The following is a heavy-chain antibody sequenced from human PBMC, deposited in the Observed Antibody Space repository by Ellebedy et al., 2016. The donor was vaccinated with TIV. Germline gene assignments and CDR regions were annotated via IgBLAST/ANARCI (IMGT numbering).Heavy chain of an antibody. CDR3: ARAELATIGDWYFDL. CDR2: IYVGGTT. Sequence: GESLKISCAASGFTVSNNYMNWVRQAPGKGLEWVSVIYVGGTTFYADSVKGRFTISRANSKNAVYLQMNSLRAEDTAVYYCARAELATIGDWYFDLWGRGTLVTVSS. D-gene: IGHD5-24*01. CDR1: GFTVSNNY. J-gene: IGHJ2*01. V-gene: IGHV3-53*01.